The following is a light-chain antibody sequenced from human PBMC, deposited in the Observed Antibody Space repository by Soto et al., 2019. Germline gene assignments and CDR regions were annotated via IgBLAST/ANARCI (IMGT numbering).Light chain of an antibody. CDR1: SSDVGGYNY. CDR2: DVS. J-gene: IGLJ3*02. Sequence: QSALTQPASVSGSPGQSITISCTGTSSDVGGYNYVSWYQQHPGRAPKLIISDVSNRPSGISNRFSGSKSGNTASLAISGLQAEDEADYYCSSYTIGNTWVFGEGTKVTVL. V-gene: IGLV2-14*03. CDR3: SSYTIGNTWV.